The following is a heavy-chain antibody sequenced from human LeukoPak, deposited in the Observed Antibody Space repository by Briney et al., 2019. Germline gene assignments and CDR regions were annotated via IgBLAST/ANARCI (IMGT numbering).Heavy chain of an antibody. J-gene: IGHJ4*02. D-gene: IGHD1-20*01. CDR1: GYTFTSYY. V-gene: IGHV1-46*01. CDR3: ATIGVGITGTLYYFDY. Sequence: GASVKVSCKASGYTFTSYYLHWVRQAPGQGLEWMGIINPTSGTTIYAQKFQGRVTMTSDTSTSTVYMELSSLRSEDTAVYYCATIGVGITGTLYYFDYWGQGTLVTVSS. CDR2: INPTSGTT.